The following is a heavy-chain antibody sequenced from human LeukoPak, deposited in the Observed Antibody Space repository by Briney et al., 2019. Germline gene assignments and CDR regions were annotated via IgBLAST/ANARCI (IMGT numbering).Heavy chain of an antibody. CDR3: ARGGPGYSSSWYPDWDY. Sequence: ASVKVSCKASGYTFTGYYMHWVRQAPGQGLEWMGWINPNSGGTNYAQKFQGRVTMTRDTSISTAYMELSRPRSDDTAVYYCARGGPGYSSSWYPDWDYWGQGTLVTVSS. CDR1: GYTFTGYY. J-gene: IGHJ4*02. D-gene: IGHD6-13*01. V-gene: IGHV1-2*02. CDR2: INPNSGGT.